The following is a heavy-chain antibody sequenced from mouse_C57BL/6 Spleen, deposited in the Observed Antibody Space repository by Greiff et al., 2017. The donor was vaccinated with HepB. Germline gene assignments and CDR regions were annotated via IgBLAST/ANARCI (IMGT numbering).Heavy chain of an antibody. V-gene: IGHV5-6*01. D-gene: IGHD2-5*01. J-gene: IGHJ2*01. Sequence: VQLKESGGDLVKPGGSLKLSCAASGFTFSSYGMSWVRQTPDKRLEWVATISSGGSYTYYPDSVKGRFTISRDNAKNTLYLQMSSLKSEDTAMYYCARHVSNYPFGYWGQGTTLTVSS. CDR2: ISSGGSYT. CDR3: ARHVSNYPFGY. CDR1: GFTFSSYG.